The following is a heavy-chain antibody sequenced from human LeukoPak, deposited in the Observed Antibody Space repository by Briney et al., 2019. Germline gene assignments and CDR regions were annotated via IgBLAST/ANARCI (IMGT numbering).Heavy chain of an antibody. CDR2: IYYSGST. D-gene: IGHD6-6*01. J-gene: IGHJ4*02. CDR3: ARGVEYSSSSGLGY. CDR1: GGSISSYY. Sequence: PSETLSLTCTASGGSISSYYWSWIRQPPGKGLEWIGYIYYSGSTNYNPSLKSRVTISVDTSKNQFSLKLSSVTAADTAVYYCARGVEYSSSSGLGYWGQGTLVTVSS. V-gene: IGHV4-59*01.